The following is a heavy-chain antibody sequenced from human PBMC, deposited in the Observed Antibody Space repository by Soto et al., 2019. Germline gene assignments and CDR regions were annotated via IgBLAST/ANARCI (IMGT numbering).Heavy chain of an antibody. CDR2: IYYSGST. CDR1: GSSISSYY. D-gene: IGHD5-12*01. Sequence: SETLSLTCTVSGSSISSYYWSWIRQPPGKGLEWIGYIYYSGSTNYNPSLKSRVTISVDTSKNQFSLKLSSGTAADTAVYYCARHVYDYDDLSFDYWGQGTLVTVSS. J-gene: IGHJ4*02. CDR3: ARHVYDYDDLSFDY. V-gene: IGHV4-59*08.